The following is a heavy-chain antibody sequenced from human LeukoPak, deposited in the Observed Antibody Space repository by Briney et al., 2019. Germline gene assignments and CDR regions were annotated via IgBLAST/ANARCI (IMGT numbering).Heavy chain of an antibody. CDR1: GGSISSYY. CDR3: ARRYRAVRGYYFDY. V-gene: IGHV4-59*08. Sequence: SETLSLTCTVSGGSISSYYWSWLRQPPGKGLEWIGYIYYSGSTNYNPSLKSRVTISVDTSKNQFSLKLSSVTAADTAVYYCARRYRAVRGYYFDYWGQGTLVTVSS. J-gene: IGHJ4*02. D-gene: IGHD2-2*02. CDR2: IYYSGST.